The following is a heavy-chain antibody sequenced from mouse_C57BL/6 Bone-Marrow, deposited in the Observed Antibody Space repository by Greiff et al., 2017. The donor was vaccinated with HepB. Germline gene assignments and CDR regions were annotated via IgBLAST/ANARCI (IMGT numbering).Heavy chain of an antibody. CDR3: ARDYDLLYAMDY. CDR2: IYPRSGNT. D-gene: IGHD2-4*01. Sequence: VKLVESGAELARPGASVKLSCKASGYTFTSYGISWVKQRTGQGLEWIGEIYPRSGNTYYNEKFKGKATLTADKSSSTAYMELRSLTSEDSAVYFCARDYDLLYAMDYWGQGTSVTVSS. CDR1: GYTFTSYG. V-gene: IGHV1-81*01. J-gene: IGHJ4*01.